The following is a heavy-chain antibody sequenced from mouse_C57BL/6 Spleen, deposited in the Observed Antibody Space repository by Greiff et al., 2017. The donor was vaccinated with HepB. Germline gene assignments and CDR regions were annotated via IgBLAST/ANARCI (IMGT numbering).Heavy chain of an antibody. V-gene: IGHV1-18*01. Sequence: EVQLQQSGPELVKPGASVKIPCKASGYTFTDYNMDWVKQSHGKSLEWIGDINPNNGGTIYNQKFKGKATLTVDKSSSTAYMELRSLTSEDTAVYSWSRYPYYYGSNYLDYWSQGTTLTVSS. D-gene: IGHD1-1*01. J-gene: IGHJ2*01. CDR2: INPNNGGT. CDR1: GYTFTDYN. CDR3: SRYPYYYGSNYLDY.